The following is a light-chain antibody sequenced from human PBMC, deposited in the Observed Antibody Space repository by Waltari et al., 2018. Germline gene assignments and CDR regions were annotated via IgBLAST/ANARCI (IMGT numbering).Light chain of an antibody. J-gene: IGKJ5*01. V-gene: IGKV3-20*01. Sequence: EIVLTQSPGTLSLSPGERATLSCRASQSVASNYLAWYQQKPGQAPRLLMYDISTRATGVPDRFSCSGSGTEFTLSISRLEPEDFAVYYCQQYCCSPITFGQGTRLEIK. CDR3: QQYCCSPIT. CDR2: DIS. CDR1: QSVASNY.